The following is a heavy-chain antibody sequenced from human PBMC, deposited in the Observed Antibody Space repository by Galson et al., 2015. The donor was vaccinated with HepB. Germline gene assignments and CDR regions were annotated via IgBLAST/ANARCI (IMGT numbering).Heavy chain of an antibody. J-gene: IGHJ4*02. CDR1: GFTFNSYN. V-gene: IGHV3-21*01. D-gene: IGHD3-10*01. Sequence: SLRLSCAASGFTFNSYNMNWVRQAPGKGLEWVSSIRSSSSYIPYADSVKGRFTISRDNSKNTLYLQMNSLRAEDTAVYYCARGSRGWIWFGEFLFDYWGQGTLVTVSS. CDR3: ARGSRGWIWFGEFLFDY. CDR2: IRSSSSYI.